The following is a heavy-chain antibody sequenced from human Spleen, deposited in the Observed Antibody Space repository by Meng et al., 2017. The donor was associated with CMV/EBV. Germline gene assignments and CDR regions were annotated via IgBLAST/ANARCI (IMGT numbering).Heavy chain of an antibody. Sequence: TCAVSGGSISSTSWWTWVRQPPGKGLEWIGEVYHRGNTNYNPSLESRVTISLDKSKNQFSLKLTSVTAADTAIYYCARDPGGEAPLDYWGQGTLSPSPQ. CDR2: VYHRGNT. CDR1: GGSISSTSW. CDR3: ARDPGGEAPLDY. V-gene: IGHV4-4*02. J-gene: IGHJ4*02. D-gene: IGHD1-14*01.